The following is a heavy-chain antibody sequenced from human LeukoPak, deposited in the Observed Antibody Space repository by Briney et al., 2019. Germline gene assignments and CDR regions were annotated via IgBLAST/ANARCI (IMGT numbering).Heavy chain of an antibody. J-gene: IGHJ4*02. CDR2: ISYDGSDK. CDR3: AKDLVGAPLDY. V-gene: IGHV3-30*18. D-gene: IGHD1-26*01. CDR1: GFTFSSYG. Sequence: PGGSLRLSCAASGFTFSSYGMHWVRQAPGKGLEWVAVISYDGSDKYYADSVKGRVTISRDNFKNKIYLQMKRLRAEDTGVYYCAKDLVGAPLDYWGQGTLVTVSS.